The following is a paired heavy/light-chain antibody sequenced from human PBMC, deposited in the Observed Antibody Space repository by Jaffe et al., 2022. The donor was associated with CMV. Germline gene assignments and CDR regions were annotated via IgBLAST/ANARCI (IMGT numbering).Light chain of an antibody. J-gene: IGLJ1*01. V-gene: IGLV2-18*02. CDR3: TSRTSSGTYV. Sequence: QSALTQPPSVSGSPGQSVTISCTGTSADVGGDNRVSWYQQPPGTAPKLIIYEVSNRPSGVPDRFSGSKSGNTASLTISGLQTEDEADYYCTSRTSSGTYVFGTGTMVTVL. CDR2: EVS. CDR1: SADVGGDNR.
Heavy chain of an antibody. J-gene: IGHJ4*02. CDR1: GYTLNTYH. CDR2: SNSNGDHT. D-gene: IGHD4-4*01. V-gene: IGHV1-46*02. CDR3: ARELSNSATCCYFDF. Sequence: QVQLVQSGAEVKKPGDSVKVSCKASGYTLNTYHMHWVRQAPGQGPEWMGLSNSNGDHTMYAQMFQGRVTMTRDTSTSTVYMELSSLRSEDTAVYYCARELSNSATCCYFDFWGQGTLVTVSS.